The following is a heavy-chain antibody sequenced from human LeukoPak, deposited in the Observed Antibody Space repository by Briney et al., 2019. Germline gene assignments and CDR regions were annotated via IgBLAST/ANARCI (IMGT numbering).Heavy chain of an antibody. Sequence: PGRSLRLSCAASGFTFNSYAMHWVRQAPGKGLEWVAVISYDGSNKYYADSVKGRFTISRDNSKNTLYLQMNSLRAEDTAVYYCARERLLRAFDIWGQGAMVTVSS. CDR3: ARERLLRAFDI. CDR2: ISYDGSNK. V-gene: IGHV3-30-3*01. CDR1: GFTFNSYA. D-gene: IGHD2-21*02. J-gene: IGHJ3*02.